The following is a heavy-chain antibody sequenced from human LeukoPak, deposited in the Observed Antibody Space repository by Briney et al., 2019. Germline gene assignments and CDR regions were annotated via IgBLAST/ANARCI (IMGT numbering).Heavy chain of an antibody. CDR1: GDSVSSNNAA. CDR2: TYCRSKWYN. J-gene: IGHJ4*02. Sequence: SQTLSLTCAISGDSVSSNNAAWNWIRQSPSRGLEWLGRTYCRSKWYNDYAVSVKSRIVINPDTSKNQFSLQLSSVTPEDTAVYYCTRDGIRVLDYWGQGILVTVSS. CDR3: TRDGIRVLDY. V-gene: IGHV6-1*01. D-gene: IGHD1-1*01.